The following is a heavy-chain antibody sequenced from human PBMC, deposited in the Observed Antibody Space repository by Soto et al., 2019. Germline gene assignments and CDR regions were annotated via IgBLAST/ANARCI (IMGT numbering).Heavy chain of an antibody. CDR1: GYTFTSYA. Sequence: ASVKVSCKASGYTFTSYAMHWVRQAPGQRLEWMGWINAGNGNTKYSQKFQGRVTITRDTSANTAYMELRSLRSNDTAVYFCARGQVVNFDNWFAPWGQGTLVTVSS. CDR2: INAGNGNT. D-gene: IGHD3-22*01. J-gene: IGHJ5*02. V-gene: IGHV1-3*01. CDR3: ARGQVVNFDNWFAP.